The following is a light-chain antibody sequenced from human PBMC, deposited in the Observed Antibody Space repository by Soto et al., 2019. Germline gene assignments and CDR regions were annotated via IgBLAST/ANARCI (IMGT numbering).Light chain of an antibody. J-gene: IGLJ2*01. CDR1: KLGDKY. CDR2: QDS. CDR3: QAWGSSTVV. V-gene: IGLV3-1*01. Sequence: SYELTQPPSVSVSPGQTASITCSGDKLGDKYACWYQQKPGQSPVLVIYQDSKRPSGIPERFSGSNSGNTATLTIRGTQAMDEADYSCQAWGSSTVVYGGGTKLTVL.